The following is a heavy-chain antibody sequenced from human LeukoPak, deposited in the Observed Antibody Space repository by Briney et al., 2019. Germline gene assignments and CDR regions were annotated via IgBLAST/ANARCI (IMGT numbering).Heavy chain of an antibody. CDR2: ISAYNGNT. CDR1: GYTFTSYG. V-gene: IGHV1-18*01. Sequence: ASVKVSCKASGYTFTSYGISWVRQAPGQGLEWMGWISAYNGNTNYAQKLQGRVTMTTDTSTSTAYMELRSLRSDDTAVYYCARGSKLHYSSSLKDYWGQGTLVTVSS. CDR3: ARGSKLHYSSSLKDY. J-gene: IGHJ4*02. D-gene: IGHD6-6*01.